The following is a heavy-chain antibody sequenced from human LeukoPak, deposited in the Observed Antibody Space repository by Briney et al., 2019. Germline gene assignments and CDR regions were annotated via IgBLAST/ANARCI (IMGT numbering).Heavy chain of an antibody. CDR2: IYYSGST. CDR3: ARLHDYGDYYADY. CDR1: GGSISSSSYY. J-gene: IGHJ4*02. V-gene: IGHV4-39*01. D-gene: IGHD4-17*01. Sequence: PSETLSLTCTVSGGSISSSSYYWGWIRQPPGKGLEWIGSIYYSGSTFYNPSLKSRLTLSVDTSKSQFSLKLTSVTAADTATYYCARLHDYGDYYADYWGQGTLVTVSS.